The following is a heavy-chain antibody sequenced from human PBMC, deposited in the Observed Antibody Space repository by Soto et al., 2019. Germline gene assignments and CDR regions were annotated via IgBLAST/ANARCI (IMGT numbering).Heavy chain of an antibody. Sequence: EVQLVESGGGLVKPGGSLRLSCAASGFTFSSYSMNWVRQAPGKGLEWVSSISSSSSYIYYADSVKGRFTISRDNAKNSLYLQMNSLRAEDTAVYYCARDGPYDCAAHYGMDVWGQGTTVTVSS. CDR2: ISSSSSYI. CDR1: GFTFSSYS. J-gene: IGHJ6*02. CDR3: ARDGPYDCAAHYGMDV. V-gene: IGHV3-21*01. D-gene: IGHD2-21*01.